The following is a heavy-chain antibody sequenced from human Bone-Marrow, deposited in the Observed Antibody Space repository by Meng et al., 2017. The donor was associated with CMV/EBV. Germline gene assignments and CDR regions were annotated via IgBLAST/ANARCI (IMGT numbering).Heavy chain of an antibody. Sequence: GESLKISCAASGFTFSSYAMSWVRQAPGKGLEWVSVIYSGGSSTYYADSVKGRFTISRDNSKNTVYLQMNSLRAEDTAVYYCAREAYEYGYYGMDVWGQGTTVTVSS. V-gene: IGHV3-23*03. CDR3: AREAYEYGYYGMDV. CDR2: IYSGGSST. J-gene: IGHJ6*02. CDR1: GFTFSSYA. D-gene: IGHD5-12*01.